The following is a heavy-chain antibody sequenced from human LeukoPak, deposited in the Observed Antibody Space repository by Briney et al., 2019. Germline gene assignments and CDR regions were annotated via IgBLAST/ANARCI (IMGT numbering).Heavy chain of an antibody. CDR1: GFTVSSNY. CDR2: IYSGGST. Sequence: GGSLRLSCAASGFTVSSNYMSWVRQAPGKGLEWVSVIYSGGSTYYADSVKGRFTISRDNSKNTLYLQMNSLRAEDTAVYYCAKDLAGIAAETVDYWGQGTLVTVSS. CDR3: AKDLAGIAAETVDY. J-gene: IGHJ4*02. D-gene: IGHD6-13*01. V-gene: IGHV3-53*01.